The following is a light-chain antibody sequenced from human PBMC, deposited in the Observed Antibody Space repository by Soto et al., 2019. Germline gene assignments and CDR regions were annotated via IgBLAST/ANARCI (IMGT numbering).Light chain of an antibody. CDR1: QSVRSNY. CDR3: EHYGSSAYT. J-gene: IGKJ2*01. Sequence: EFVLTQSPGTLSLSPGERATLSCRASQSVRSNYLAWYQQKPGQSPRLLIYGASNRATGIPDRFSGSGSGTDFTLTISRLEPEDFAVFYCEHYGSSAYTFGHGTTPEI. V-gene: IGKV3-20*01. CDR2: GAS.